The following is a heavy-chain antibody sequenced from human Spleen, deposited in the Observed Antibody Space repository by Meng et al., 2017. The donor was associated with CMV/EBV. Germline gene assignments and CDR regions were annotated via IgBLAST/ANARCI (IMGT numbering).Heavy chain of an antibody. CDR1: GDSVSSTAVA. J-gene: IGHJ5*02. Sequence: GDSVSSTAVAWNWIRQSPSKGLEWLGRTYYRSGWYNDYAVSVKSRITINPDTSKNQFSLHLDSVTPEDTAVYYCAGSAFFYVSWFDPWGQGTLVTVSS. CDR2: TYYRSGWYN. V-gene: IGHV6-1*01. CDR3: AGSAFFYVSWFDP. D-gene: IGHD3-10*01.